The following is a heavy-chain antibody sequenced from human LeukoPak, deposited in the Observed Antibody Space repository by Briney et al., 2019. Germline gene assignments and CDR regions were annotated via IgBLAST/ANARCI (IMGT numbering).Heavy chain of an antibody. Sequence: GGSLRLSCAASGFTFSSSWMHWVRQAPEKGLVWVSRINSDGSSTSYADSVKGRFTISRDNAKNTLFLQMNSLRAEDTAVYYCAKGGMATILLLGYWGQGTLVTVSS. CDR3: AKGGMATILLLGY. V-gene: IGHV3-74*01. J-gene: IGHJ4*02. D-gene: IGHD5-12*01. CDR2: INSDGSST. CDR1: GFTFSSSW.